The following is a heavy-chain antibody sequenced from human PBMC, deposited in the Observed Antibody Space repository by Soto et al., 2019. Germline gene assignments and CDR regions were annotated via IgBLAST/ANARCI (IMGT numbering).Heavy chain of an antibody. CDR2: ISSSGSTI. Sequence: GGSLRLSCAASGFTFSDYYMSWIRQAPGKGLEWVSYISSSGSTIYYADSVKGRFTISRDNDKNSLYLQMNSLRAEDTAVYYCARDKALPWFGAHYGMDVWGQGDTVTGSS. CDR1: GFTFSDYY. V-gene: IGHV3-11*01. D-gene: IGHD3-10*01. J-gene: IGHJ6*02. CDR3: ARDKALPWFGAHYGMDV.